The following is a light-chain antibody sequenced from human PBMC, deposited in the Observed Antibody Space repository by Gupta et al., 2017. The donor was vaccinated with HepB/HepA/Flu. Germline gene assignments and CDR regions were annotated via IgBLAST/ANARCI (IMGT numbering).Light chain of an antibody. CDR3: AAWDDSLNGPV. J-gene: IGLJ3*02. CDR1: SSNIGSNT. CDR2: SNN. V-gene: IGLV1-44*01. Sequence: QSVLTQPPSASGTPGQRVTISSSGSSSNIGSNTVNWYQQLPGTAPKLLIYSNNQRPSGVPDRFSGSKSGTSASLAISGLQSEEEADYYCAAWDDSLNGPVFGGGTKLTVL.